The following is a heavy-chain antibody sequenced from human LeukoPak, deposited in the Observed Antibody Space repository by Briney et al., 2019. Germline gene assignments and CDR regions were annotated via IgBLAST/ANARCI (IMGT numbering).Heavy chain of an antibody. CDR3: GDFXSGXXY. D-gene: IGHD3-3*01. CDR1: GYSISSGYY. CDR2: IYHSGST. Sequence: SETLSLTCAVPGYSISSGYYWRWIRQPPGKGPERIGSIYHSGSTYYHPSLKSRVTISVDTSKNQFSLKLSSVTAADTAVYYCGDFXSGXXYWGHGTLVT. V-gene: IGHV4-38-2*01. J-gene: IGHJ4*01.